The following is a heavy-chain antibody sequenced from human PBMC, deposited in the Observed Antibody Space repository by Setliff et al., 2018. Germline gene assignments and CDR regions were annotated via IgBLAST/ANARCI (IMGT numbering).Heavy chain of an antibody. CDR2: IYHSGST. V-gene: IGHV4-4*03. CDR1: GGSISSSNW. CDR3: ARDWGSSGWYFDY. D-gene: IGHD6-19*01. Sequence: PETLSLTCAVSGGSISSSNWWSWVRQPPGKGLEWIGEIYHSGSTNYNPSLKSRVTISVDKSKNQFSLKLSSVTAADTAVYYCARDWGSSGWYFDYWGQGTLVTVSS. J-gene: IGHJ4*02.